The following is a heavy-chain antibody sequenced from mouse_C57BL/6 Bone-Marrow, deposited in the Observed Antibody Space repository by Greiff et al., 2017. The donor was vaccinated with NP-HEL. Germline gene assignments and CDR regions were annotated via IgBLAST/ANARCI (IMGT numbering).Heavy chain of an antibody. CDR3: ARGFYDGYSYFDY. CDR1: GYTFTSYG. CDR2: IYPRSGNT. V-gene: IGHV1-81*01. D-gene: IGHD2-3*01. J-gene: IGHJ2*01. Sequence: LVESGAELARPGASVKLSCKASGYTFTSYGISWVKQRTGQGLEWIGEIYPRSGNTYYNEKFKGKATLTADKSSSTAYMELRSLTSEDSAVYFCARGFYDGYSYFDYWGQGTTLTVSS.